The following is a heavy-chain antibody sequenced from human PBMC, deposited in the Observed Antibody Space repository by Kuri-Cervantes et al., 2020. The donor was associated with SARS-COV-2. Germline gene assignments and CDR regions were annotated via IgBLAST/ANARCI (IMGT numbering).Heavy chain of an antibody. CDR3: ASNGWGFRNPGGVSGFDY. D-gene: IGHD3-16*01. Sequence: GESLKISCAASGFTFSSYSMNWVRQAPGKGLEWVSYISSSSSTIYYADSVKGRFTISRDNAKNSLYLRMNSLRAEDTAVYYCASNGWGFRNPGGVSGFDYWGQGTLVTVSS. CDR2: ISSSSSTI. V-gene: IGHV3-48*01. CDR1: GFTFSSYS. J-gene: IGHJ4*02.